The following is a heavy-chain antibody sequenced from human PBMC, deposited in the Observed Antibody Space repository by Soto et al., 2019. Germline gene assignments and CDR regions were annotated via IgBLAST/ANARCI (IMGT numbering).Heavy chain of an antibody. CDR2: IYYSGST. V-gene: IGHV4-31*03. Sequence: PSETLSLTCTVSGGSISSGGYYWSWIRQHPGKGQEWIGYIYYSGSTYYNPSLKSRVTISVDTSKNQFSLKLSSVTAADTAVYYCARADYGGNSGLDYWGQGTLVTVSS. J-gene: IGHJ4*02. CDR1: GGSISSGGYY. CDR3: ARADYGGNSGLDY. D-gene: IGHD4-17*01.